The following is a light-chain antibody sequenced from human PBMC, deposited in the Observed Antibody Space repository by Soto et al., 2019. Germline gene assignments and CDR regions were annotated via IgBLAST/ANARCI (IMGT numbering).Light chain of an antibody. CDR1: QSISSF. J-gene: IGKJ1*01. CDR3: QQYNIYWT. CDR2: DAS. V-gene: IGKV1-5*01. Sequence: DIQMTQSPSTLSASVGDRVTITCRASQSISSFLAWYQQKPGKAPKLLIYDASSLESGVPSRFSGSGSGTEFTLTISSLQPDDLATYYCQQYNIYWTFGQGTKVDIK.